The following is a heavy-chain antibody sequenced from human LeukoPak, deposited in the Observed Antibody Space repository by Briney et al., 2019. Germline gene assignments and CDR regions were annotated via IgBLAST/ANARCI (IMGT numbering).Heavy chain of an antibody. V-gene: IGHV1-69*04. CDR2: IIPILGIA. D-gene: IGHD6-19*01. CDR1: GGTFSSYA. J-gene: IGHJ6*02. CDR3: ARGSIAVAGMTGYYYYYGMDV. Sequence: GASVKVSCKASGGTFSSYAISWVRQAPGQGLEWMGRIIPILGIANYAQKFQGRVTITADKSTSTAYMELSSLRSEDTAVYYCARGSIAVAGMTGYYYYYGMDVWGQGTTVTVSS.